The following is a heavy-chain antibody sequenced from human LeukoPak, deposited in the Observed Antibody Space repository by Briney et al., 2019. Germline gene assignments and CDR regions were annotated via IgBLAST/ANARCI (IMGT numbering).Heavy chain of an antibody. J-gene: IGHJ5*02. V-gene: IGHV3-23*01. CDR2: ISGSGGST. D-gene: IGHD3-22*01. CDR1: GFTFSSIS. CDR3: ARQGVVVKNWFDP. Sequence: GGSLRLSCEASGFTFSSISMNWVRQAPGKGLEWVSAISGSGGSTYYADSVKGRFTISRDNSKNTLYLQMNSLRAEDTAVYYCARQGVVVKNWFDPWGQGTLVTVSS.